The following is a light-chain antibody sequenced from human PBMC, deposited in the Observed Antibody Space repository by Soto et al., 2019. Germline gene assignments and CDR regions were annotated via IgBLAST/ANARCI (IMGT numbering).Light chain of an antibody. Sequence: EAVLTQSPGTVSLSPGERATLSCRASQTIRSNYLAWYQQKPGQAPRLLIYGVFNRATGLPDRFSGSGSGTDFTLTISRLEPEDSAVYYCQHYDGSPRTFGQGTKLEIK. CDR1: QTIRSNY. CDR3: QHYDGSPRT. J-gene: IGKJ2*01. CDR2: GVF. V-gene: IGKV3-20*01.